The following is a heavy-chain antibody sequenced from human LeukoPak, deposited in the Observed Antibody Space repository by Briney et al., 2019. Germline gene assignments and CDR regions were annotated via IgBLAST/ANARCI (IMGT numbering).Heavy chain of an antibody. Sequence: PSETLSLTCTVSGGSISGYYWGWLRQPPGKGLEWIGSIYHSVNTYYNPSLKSRVTISVDTSKNQFSLKLSSVTAADTAVYYCARLRYYYDSSGYRPYYFDYWGQGTLVTVSS. D-gene: IGHD3-22*01. V-gene: IGHV4-38-2*02. CDR1: GGSISGYY. J-gene: IGHJ4*02. CDR2: IYHSVNT. CDR3: ARLRYYYDSSGYRPYYFDY.